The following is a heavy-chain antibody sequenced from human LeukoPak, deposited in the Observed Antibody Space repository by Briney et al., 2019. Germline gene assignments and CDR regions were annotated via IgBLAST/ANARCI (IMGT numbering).Heavy chain of an antibody. J-gene: IGHJ4*02. CDR2: IYPGNSDT. V-gene: IGHV5-51*01. CDR1: GYTFSNFW. CDR3: ARNGGGVTDY. D-gene: IGHD3-16*01. Sequence: GESLKISCKVSGYTFSNFWIGWMRQMPGRGLEWMGIIYPGNSDTRYSPSFQGQVTISADKSISTAYLQWSSLKASDTATYYWARNGGGVTDYGGKGTLVTVA.